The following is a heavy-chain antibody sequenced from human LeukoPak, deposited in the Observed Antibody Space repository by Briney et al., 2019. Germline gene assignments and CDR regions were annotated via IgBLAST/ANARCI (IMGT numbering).Heavy chain of an antibody. CDR3: ARVGRYSSGWYYFDY. J-gene: IGHJ4*02. V-gene: IGHV4-30-2*01. Sequence: PSETLSLTCAVSGGSTSSGGYSWSWIRQPPGKGLEWIGYIYHSGSTYYNPSLKSRVTISVDRSKNQFSLKLSSVTAADTAVYYCARVGRYSSGWYYFDYWGQGTLVTVSS. CDR2: IYHSGST. D-gene: IGHD6-19*01. CDR1: GGSTSSGGYS.